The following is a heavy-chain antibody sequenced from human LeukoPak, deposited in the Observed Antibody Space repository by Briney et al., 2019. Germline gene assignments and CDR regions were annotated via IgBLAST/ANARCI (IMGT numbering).Heavy chain of an antibody. J-gene: IGHJ6*03. CDR1: GFTFSSYW. D-gene: IGHD3-16*02. CDR2: IQQDGSEI. Sequence: GGSLRLSCVASGFTFSSYWMGWLHQARGRRLEWVANIQQDGSEIFYVDSVRGRFTISRDNAKNSLYLQMNTLRAEDTAVYYCARDRGGIGYYMDVWGKGTTVTVSS. V-gene: IGHV3-7*01. CDR3: ARDRGGIGYYMDV.